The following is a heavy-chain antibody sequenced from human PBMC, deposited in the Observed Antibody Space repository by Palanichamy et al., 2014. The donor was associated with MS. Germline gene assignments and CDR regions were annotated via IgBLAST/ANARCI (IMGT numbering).Heavy chain of an antibody. J-gene: IGHJ6*02. CDR1: GDTFSKFA. V-gene: IGHV1-69*04. Sequence: QVQLAQSGAEVKKTGSSVKVSCKASGDTFSKFAITWVRQAPGLGLEWMGRIIPMVGIPTYAQNFQGRVTISADKSTRIVYMELTSLRPEDTAIYYCSRDGYNYVYDHYGMDVWGQGTTVIVSS. D-gene: IGHD5-24*01. CDR3: SRDGYNYVYDHYGMDV. CDR2: IIPMVGIP.